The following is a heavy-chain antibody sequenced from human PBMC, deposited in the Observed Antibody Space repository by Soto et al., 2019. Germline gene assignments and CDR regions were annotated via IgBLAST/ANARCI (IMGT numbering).Heavy chain of an antibody. D-gene: IGHD6-6*01. J-gene: IGHJ6*02. CDR2: IWYDGSNK. CDR1: GFTFSSYG. CDR3: ARDFAQLSIAARPNYYYGIDV. V-gene: IGHV3-33*01. Sequence: QVQLVESGGGVVQPGRSLRLSCAASGFTFSSYGMHWVRQAPGKGLEWVAVIWYDGSNKYYADSVKGRFTIARDNSKNTLYLQMNSLRAEDTAVYYCARDFAQLSIAARPNYYYGIDVWGQGTTVTVSS.